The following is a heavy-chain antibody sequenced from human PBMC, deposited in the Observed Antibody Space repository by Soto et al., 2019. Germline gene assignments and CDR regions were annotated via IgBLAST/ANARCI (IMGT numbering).Heavy chain of an antibody. D-gene: IGHD2-2*01. CDR1: GGSISSSSYY. CDR2: IYYSGGT. J-gene: IGHJ4*02. Sequence: PRKTLSLTCTVSGGSISSSSYYWGWIRQPPGKGLEWIGRIYYSGGTYYKPSLKSRVTISVDTAKNQFSLKLSSVTAADTAVYYCARHAAREAYQLPYFACWGQGTLVTVS. V-gene: IGHV4-39*01. CDR3: ARHAAREAYQLPYFAC.